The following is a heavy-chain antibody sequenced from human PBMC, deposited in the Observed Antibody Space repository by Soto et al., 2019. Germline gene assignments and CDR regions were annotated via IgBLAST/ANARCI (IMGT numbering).Heavy chain of an antibody. D-gene: IGHD3-22*01. CDR2: IIPIFGTA. V-gene: IGHV1-69*06. CDR1: GGTFSSYA. J-gene: IGHJ6*02. CDR3: AREGGDYSSGYYYYYGMDV. Sequence: QVQLVQSGAEVKKPGSSVKVSCKASGGTFSSYAISWVRQAPGQGLEWMGGIIPIFGTANYAQKFQGRVTITSDKSTRASYRELRSLRSEDTAVYYCAREGGDYSSGYYYYYGMDVWGQGATVTVSS.